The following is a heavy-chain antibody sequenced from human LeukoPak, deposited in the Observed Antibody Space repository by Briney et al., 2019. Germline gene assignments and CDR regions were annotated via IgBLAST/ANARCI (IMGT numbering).Heavy chain of an antibody. Sequence: PGGSLRLSCAASGFTFRYYAMNWVRQAPGKGLEWVSVISDSGDSTYYADSVKGRFTISRDNSKNTLYLQLNSLRVGDMAVYYCAKVKQQQLVGGFDHWGQGTLVTVSS. J-gene: IGHJ4*02. V-gene: IGHV3-23*01. CDR2: ISDSGDST. CDR1: GFTFRYYA. D-gene: IGHD6-13*01. CDR3: AKVKQQQLVGGFDH.